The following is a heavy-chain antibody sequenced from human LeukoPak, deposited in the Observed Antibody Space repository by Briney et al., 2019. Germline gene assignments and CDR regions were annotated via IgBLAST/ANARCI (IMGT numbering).Heavy chain of an antibody. J-gene: IGHJ3*02. Sequence: SETLSLTCTVSGGSISSYYWSWIRQPPGKGLEWIGYIYYSGSTNYNPSLKSRVTISVDTSKNQSFLKLSSVTAADTAVYYCARHRWIPDAFDIWGQGTMVTVSS. V-gene: IGHV4-59*08. CDR3: ARHRWIPDAFDI. D-gene: IGHD5-12*01. CDR1: GGSISSYY. CDR2: IYYSGST.